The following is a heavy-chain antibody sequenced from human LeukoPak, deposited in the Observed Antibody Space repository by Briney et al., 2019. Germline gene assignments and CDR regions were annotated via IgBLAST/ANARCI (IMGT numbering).Heavy chain of an antibody. CDR3: ARELLRSDGFDF. Sequence: ASVKVSCKASGYTFTTYSMHWVRQAPGQRLEWMGWINAGNGNTKYSQKFQGRVTITRDTSASTAYMELSSLRSEGTAVYYCARELLRSDGFDFWGLGTLVTVSS. D-gene: IGHD1-26*01. J-gene: IGHJ4*02. CDR2: INAGNGNT. V-gene: IGHV1-3*01. CDR1: GYTFTTYS.